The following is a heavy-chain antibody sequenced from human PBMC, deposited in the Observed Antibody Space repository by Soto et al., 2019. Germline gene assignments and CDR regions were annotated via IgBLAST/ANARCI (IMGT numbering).Heavy chain of an antibody. CDR1: GFTFSSYA. V-gene: IGHV3-23*01. Sequence: GSLRLSCAASGFTFSSYAMSWVRQAPGKGLEWVSTISGSGDSTYYADSVKGRFTISSDNSNNTLYLQMISLRAEDTAIYYCAKGILLWFSLPDFRGQGSLGNVSS. CDR2: ISGSGDST. CDR3: AKGILLWFSLPDF. D-gene: IGHD5-18*01. J-gene: IGHJ4*02.